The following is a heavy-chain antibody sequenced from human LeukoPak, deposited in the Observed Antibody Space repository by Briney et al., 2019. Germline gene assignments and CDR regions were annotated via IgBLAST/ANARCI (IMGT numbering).Heavy chain of an antibody. J-gene: IGHJ5*02. CDR2: ISSSSYI. D-gene: IGHD6-13*01. CDR1: GFTFSSYS. Sequence: GGSLRLSCAASGFTFSSYSMNWVRQAPGKGLEWVSSISSSSYIYYADSVKGRFTISRDNAKNSLYLQMNSLRAEDTAVYYCAREEGIAAAGTGWFDPWGQGTLVSVSS. CDR3: AREEGIAAAGTGWFDP. V-gene: IGHV3-21*01.